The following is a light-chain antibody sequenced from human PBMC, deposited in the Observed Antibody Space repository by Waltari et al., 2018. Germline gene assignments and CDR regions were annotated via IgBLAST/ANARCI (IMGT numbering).Light chain of an antibody. V-gene: IGKV1-33*01. CDR1: QDIRKY. CDR3: QQYDNLPFT. Sequence: DIQMTQSPSSLSASVGDRVTITCQSSQDIRKYLNWYQQKPGKAHKLLIYDASNLETGVPSRFSGSGSGTDFTFTISSLQPEDIATFYCQQYDNLPFTFGPGTKVDIK. CDR2: DAS. J-gene: IGKJ3*01.